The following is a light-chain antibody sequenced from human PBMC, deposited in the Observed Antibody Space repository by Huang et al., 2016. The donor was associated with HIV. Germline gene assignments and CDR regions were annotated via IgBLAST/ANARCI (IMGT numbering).Light chain of an antibody. Sequence: EIVLTQSPGTLSLSPGERATLSGRASQSVSSNYLAWYQQKPGQAPRLLIYAASNRATGIPDRFRGSGSGTDFTLTITRLEPEDFAVYSCQQYGASPYTFGQGTKLEIK. CDR1: QSVSSNY. CDR3: QQYGASPYT. V-gene: IGKV3-20*01. CDR2: AAS. J-gene: IGKJ2*01.